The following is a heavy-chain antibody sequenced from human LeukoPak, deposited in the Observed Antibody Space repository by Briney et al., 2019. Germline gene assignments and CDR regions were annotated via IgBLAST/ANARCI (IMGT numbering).Heavy chain of an antibody. CDR3: ARHFSGHGYYFDY. CDR2: IRYSGST. D-gene: IGHD6-13*01. J-gene: IGHJ4*02. CDR1: AGSINDYY. Sequence: SETLSLTCIVSAGSINDYYWSWIRQSPGKGLEWIGYIRYSGSTNYNPSLKSRVTISVDTSKNQFSLELSSVTAADTAVYYCARHFSGHGYYFDYWGQGTLVTVSS. V-gene: IGHV4-59*08.